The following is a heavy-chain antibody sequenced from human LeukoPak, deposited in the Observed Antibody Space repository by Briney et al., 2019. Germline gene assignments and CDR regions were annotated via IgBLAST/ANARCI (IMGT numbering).Heavy chain of an antibody. CDR1: GGSFSGYY. V-gene: IGHV4-34*01. J-gene: IGHJ4*02. Sequence: SETLSLTCAVYGGSFSGYYWSWIRQPPGKGLEWIGEINHSGSTNYNPSLKSRVTISVDTSKNQFSLKLSSVPAADTAGYYCARESWAYCVGDCYQTFDYWGQGTLVTVSS. CDR3: ARESWAYCVGDCYQTFDY. CDR2: INHSGST. D-gene: IGHD2-21*02.